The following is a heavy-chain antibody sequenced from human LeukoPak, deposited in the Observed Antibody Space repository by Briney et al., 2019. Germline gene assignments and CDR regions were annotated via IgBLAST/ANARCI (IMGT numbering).Heavy chain of an antibody. CDR3: ARWGYGTVPDY. CDR2: INNNGSGT. J-gene: IGHJ4*02. D-gene: IGHD3-10*01. CDR1: GFTFNNYC. V-gene: IGHV3-74*01. Sequence: GGSLRLSCAASGFTFNNYCMHWVRQAPGKGLEWVSQINNNGSGTNYADSVKGRFTISRDNAKNTLYLQMNSLRAEDTAVYYCARWGYGTVPDYWGEGSQVGVCS.